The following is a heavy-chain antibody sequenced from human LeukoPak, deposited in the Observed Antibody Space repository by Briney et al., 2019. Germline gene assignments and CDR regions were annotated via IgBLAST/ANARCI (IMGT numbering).Heavy chain of an antibody. J-gene: IGHJ6*02. CDR2: INPNSGGT. CDR1: GYTFTGCD. V-gene: IGHV1-2*02. Sequence: ASGKVSFKAAGYTFTGCDMHWVRQAPGQGLELVGWINPNSGGTNYAQKVHVRVTITIDTAISTDYMELSRLRSDDTAVYYCARDRERLIVVVVPEVYYYGMDVWGQGPRSPSP. CDR3: ARDRERLIVVVVPEVYYYGMDV. D-gene: IGHD2-15*01.